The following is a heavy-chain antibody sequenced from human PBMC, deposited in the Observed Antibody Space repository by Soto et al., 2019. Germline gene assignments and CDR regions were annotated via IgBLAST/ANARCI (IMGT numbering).Heavy chain of an antibody. D-gene: IGHD3-22*01. CDR2: INAGNGNT. CDR1: GYTFTSYA. Sequence: QVQLVQSGAEVKKPGASVKVSCKASGYTFTSYAMHWVRQAPGQRLEWMGWINAGNGNTKYSQKFQGRVTITRDTSASTAYMELSSLRSEDTAVYYCARDDYYDSSGYYPLGYWGQGTLVTVSS. J-gene: IGHJ4*02. CDR3: ARDDYYDSSGYYPLGY. V-gene: IGHV1-3*01.